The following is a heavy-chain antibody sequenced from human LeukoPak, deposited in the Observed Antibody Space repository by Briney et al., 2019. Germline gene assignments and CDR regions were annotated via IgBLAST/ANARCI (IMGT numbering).Heavy chain of an antibody. CDR1: GGSISNYW. V-gene: IGHV4-59*01. J-gene: IGHJ4*02. Sequence: SETLALTCTVSGGSISNYWWSWIRQPPGKGLEWIGYVFDSGGTNYNPSLKSRVTISVDTSKKQFSLKLSSVTAADTAVYYCARGYSSSWNYFDYWGQGTLVTVSS. CDR3: ARGYSSSWNYFDY. D-gene: IGHD6-13*01. CDR2: VFDSGGT.